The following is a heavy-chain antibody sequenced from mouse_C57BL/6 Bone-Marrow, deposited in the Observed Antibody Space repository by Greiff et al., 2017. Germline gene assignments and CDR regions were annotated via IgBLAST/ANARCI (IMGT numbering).Heavy chain of an antibody. D-gene: IGHD2-3*01. V-gene: IGHV1-81*01. Sequence: VQLQQSGAELARPGASVKLSCKASGYTFTSYGISWVKQRTGQGLEGIGEISPRSGNTYYNEKFKGKATLTADKSSSTAYMELRSLTSEDSAVYFCARDGYYYAMDYWGQGTSVTVSS. J-gene: IGHJ4*01. CDR3: ARDGYYYAMDY. CDR1: GYTFTSYG. CDR2: ISPRSGNT.